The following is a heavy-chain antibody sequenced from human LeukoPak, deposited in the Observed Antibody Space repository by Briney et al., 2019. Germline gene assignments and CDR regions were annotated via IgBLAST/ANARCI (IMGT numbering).Heavy chain of an antibody. CDR1: GFTFSSYA. D-gene: IGHD3-9*01. CDR3: AKDLYDILTGYYKGSFFDY. CDR2: ISYDGSNK. V-gene: IGHV3-30-3*01. Sequence: GGSLRLSCAASGFTFSSYAMHWVRQAPGKGLEWVAVISYDGSNKYYADSVKGRFTISRDNSKNTLCLQMNSLRAEDTAVYYCAKDLYDILTGYYKGSFFDYWGQGTLVTVSS. J-gene: IGHJ4*02.